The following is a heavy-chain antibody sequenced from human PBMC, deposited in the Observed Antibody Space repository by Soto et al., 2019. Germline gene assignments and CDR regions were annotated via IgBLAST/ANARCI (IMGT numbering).Heavy chain of an antibody. J-gene: IGHJ6*02. Sequence: SDTLSLTCTVSGGSISSGDYYWSWIRQPPGKGLEWIGYIYYSGSTYYNPSLKSRVTISVDTSKNQFSLKLSSVTAADTAVYYCARDSELVGDISGMDVWGQGTTVTVSS. V-gene: IGHV4-30-4*02. CDR3: ARDSELVGDISGMDV. CDR2: IYYSGST. D-gene: IGHD1-26*01. CDR1: GGSISSGDYY.